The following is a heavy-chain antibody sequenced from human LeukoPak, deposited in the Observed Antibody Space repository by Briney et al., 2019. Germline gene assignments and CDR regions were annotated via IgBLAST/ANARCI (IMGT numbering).Heavy chain of an antibody. CDR1: GSSISSGSISCCY. Sequence: PSETLSLTCIVSGSSISSGSISCCYWSWIRQPPGKGLEWIGYIHDSGSTNYSPSLKGRVNISFDTSKTQVSLKLSSVTAADSAVYFCARAGYYSDSSGNFDSWGQGTLVTVSS. CDR3: ARAGYYSDSSGNFDS. CDR2: IHDSGST. V-gene: IGHV4-61*01. J-gene: IGHJ4*02. D-gene: IGHD3-22*01.